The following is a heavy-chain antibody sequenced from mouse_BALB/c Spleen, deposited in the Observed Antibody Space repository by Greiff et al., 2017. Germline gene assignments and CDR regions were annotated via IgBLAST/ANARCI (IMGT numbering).Heavy chain of an antibody. CDR2: INPSTGYT. V-gene: IGHV1-7*01. J-gene: IGHJ4*01. Sequence: QVQLQQSGADLAKPGASVKMSCKASGYTFTSYWMHWVKQRPGQGLEWIGYINPSTGYTEYNQKFKDKATLTADKSSSTAYMQLSSLTSEDSAVYYCARLGYDYAMDYWGQGTSVTVSS. CDR3: ARLGYDYAMDY. D-gene: IGHD2-14*01. CDR1: GYTFTSYW.